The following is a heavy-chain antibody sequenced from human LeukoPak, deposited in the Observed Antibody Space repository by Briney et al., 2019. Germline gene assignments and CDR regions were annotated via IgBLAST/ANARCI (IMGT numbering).Heavy chain of an antibody. V-gene: IGHV3-66*01. Sequence: GGSLRLSCAASGFSFNNYGMSWVRQAPGKGLEWVSVIYSGGSTYYADSVKGRFTISRDNSKNTLYLQMNSLRAEDTAVYYCAREDRMGDAFDIWGQGTMVTVSS. D-gene: IGHD3-16*01. CDR2: IYSGGST. J-gene: IGHJ3*02. CDR3: AREDRMGDAFDI. CDR1: GFSFNNYG.